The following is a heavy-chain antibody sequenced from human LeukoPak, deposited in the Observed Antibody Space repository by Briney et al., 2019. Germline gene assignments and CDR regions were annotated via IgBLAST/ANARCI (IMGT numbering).Heavy chain of an antibody. CDR1: GYTFTSYA. Sequence: ASVKVSCTAPGYTFTSYAIHWVRQAPGQGLEWMGWITPSGGTNYPQKFQGRVAITWDTSITTSYMDLSRLTSDDTAVYYCARDRYGDGFAHLDYWGQGALVTVSS. CDR3: ARDRYGDGFAHLDY. V-gene: IGHV1-2*02. J-gene: IGHJ4*02. D-gene: IGHD5-24*01. CDR2: ITPSGGT.